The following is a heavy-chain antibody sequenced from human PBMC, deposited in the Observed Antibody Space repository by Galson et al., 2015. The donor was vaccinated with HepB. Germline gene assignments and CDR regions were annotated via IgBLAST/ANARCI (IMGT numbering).Heavy chain of an antibody. CDR2: INSRGSTI. CDR1: GFTFSDYY. CDR3: ARSHCSSSSCFPNI. V-gene: IGHV3-11*01. Sequence: SLRLSCAASGFTFSDYYMSWIRQAPGKGLEWVSYINSRGSTIHYADSVRGRFTISRDNAKSSLYPQMNSLRAEDTAVYYCARSHCSSSSCFPNIWGQGTLVIVSS. J-gene: IGHJ4*02. D-gene: IGHD2-2*01.